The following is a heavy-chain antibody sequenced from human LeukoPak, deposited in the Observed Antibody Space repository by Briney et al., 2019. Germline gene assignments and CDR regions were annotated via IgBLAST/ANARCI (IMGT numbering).Heavy chain of an antibody. V-gene: IGHV3-23*01. J-gene: IGHJ4*02. Sequence: GGSLRLSCAASGFTFSSYAMNWVRQAPGKGLEWVSAISGSGGSTYYADSVKGRFTISRDNSKSTLFLQMKSLRAEDTAVYYCAKDPRVGSRVATPCHWGQGTLVTVSS. CDR3: AKDPRVGSRVATPCH. CDR1: GFTFSSYA. D-gene: IGHD5-24*01. CDR2: ISGSGGST.